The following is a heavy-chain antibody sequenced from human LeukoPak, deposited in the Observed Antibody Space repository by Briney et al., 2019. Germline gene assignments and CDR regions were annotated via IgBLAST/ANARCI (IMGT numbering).Heavy chain of an antibody. CDR1: GGSISSYY. Sequence: SETLSLTCTVSGGSISSYYWSWIRQPPGKGLEWTGYIYYSGSTNYNPSPKSRVTISLDTSKNQFSLKLSSVTAADTAVYYCAGHHPRNTVDFWGQGTLVTVSS. D-gene: IGHD2-8*02. CDR3: AGHHPRNTVDF. J-gene: IGHJ4*02. CDR2: IYYSGST. V-gene: IGHV4-59*08.